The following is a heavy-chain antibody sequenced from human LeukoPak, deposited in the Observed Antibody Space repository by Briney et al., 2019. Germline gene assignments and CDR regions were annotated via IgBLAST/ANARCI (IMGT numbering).Heavy chain of an antibody. V-gene: IGHV4-59*12. CDR3: ARFVISGWYFDY. Sequence: SETLSLTCTVSGGSISTYYWSWIRQSPGKGLEWIAYIHYTGSTDYNPSLKSRVTISVDKSKNQFSLKLSSVTAADTAVYYCARFVISGWYFDYWGQGTLVTVSS. J-gene: IGHJ4*02. CDR2: IHYTGST. CDR1: GGSISTYY. D-gene: IGHD6-19*01.